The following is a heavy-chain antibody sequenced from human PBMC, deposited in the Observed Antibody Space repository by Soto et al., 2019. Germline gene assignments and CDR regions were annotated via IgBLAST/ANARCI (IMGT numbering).Heavy chain of an antibody. CDR2: INPSGGST. Sequence: ASVKVSCKASGYTFTSSYMHWVRQAPGQGLEWMGIINPSGGSTSYAQKFQGRVTMTRDTSTSTVYMELSSLRSEDTAVYYCAREGPNTIFGVVYPTPLDFWGPGTLGTGSS. D-gene: IGHD3-3*01. J-gene: IGHJ4*02. CDR3: AREGPNTIFGVVYPTPLDF. V-gene: IGHV1-46*01. CDR1: GYTFTSSY.